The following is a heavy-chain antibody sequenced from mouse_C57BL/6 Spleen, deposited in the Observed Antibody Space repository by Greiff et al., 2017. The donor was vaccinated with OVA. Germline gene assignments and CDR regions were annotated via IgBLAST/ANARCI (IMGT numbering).Heavy chain of an antibody. J-gene: IGHJ2*01. D-gene: IGHD1-1*01. Sequence: VQLQQPGAELVKPGASVKLSCKASGYTFTSYWMHWVKQRPGRGPEWIGRIDPNSGGTKYNEKFKSKATLTVDKPSSTAYMQLSSLTSEDSAVYYCARDYGSSYEVYFDYWGQGTTLTVSS. CDR2: IDPNSGGT. CDR3: ARDYGSSYEVYFDY. CDR1: GYTFTSYW. V-gene: IGHV1-72*01.